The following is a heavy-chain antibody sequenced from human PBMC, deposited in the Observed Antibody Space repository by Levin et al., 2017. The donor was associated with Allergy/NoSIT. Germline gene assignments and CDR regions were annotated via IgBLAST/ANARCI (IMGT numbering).Heavy chain of an antibody. Sequence: KTSETLSLTCTVSGGSISSYYWSWIRQPPGKGLEWIGYIYYSGSTNYNPSLKSRVTISLDTSKNQLSLKLTSVAAADTAVYYCARDRTQRSRGTTYYYGMDVWGQGTTVTVSS. CDR1: GGSISSYY. V-gene: IGHV4-59*01. CDR3: ARDRTQRSRGTTYYYGMDV. D-gene: IGHD1-1*01. J-gene: IGHJ6*02. CDR2: IYYSGST.